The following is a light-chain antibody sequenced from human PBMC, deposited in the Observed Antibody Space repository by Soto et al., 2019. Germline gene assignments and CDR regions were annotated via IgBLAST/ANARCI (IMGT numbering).Light chain of an antibody. J-gene: IGKJ4*01. CDR3: QQRSSWPLT. Sequence: EIVLTQSPATLSLSPGERATLSCRASQSVGNSLAWYQQKPGQAPRLLIYDVSKRATGTPARFSGSGSGTDFTLTISSLQPEDFAFYSCQQRSSWPLTCGGGTSLEIK. V-gene: IGKV3-11*01. CDR2: DVS. CDR1: QSVGNS.